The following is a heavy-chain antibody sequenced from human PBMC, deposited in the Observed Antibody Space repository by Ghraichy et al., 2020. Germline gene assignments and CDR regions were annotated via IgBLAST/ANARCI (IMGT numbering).Heavy chain of an antibody. CDR1: GVSISSNTYY. CDR3: VNGGTVTNLDY. V-gene: IGHV4-61*02. Sequence: SETLSLTCTVSGVSISSNTYYWNWIRQPAGKGLEWIGRIRAGGTTQYSPSLRSRVTMSVDTSKNQFSLKLSSVTAADTAVYYCVNGGTVTNLDYWGQGTLVTVSS. CDR2: IRAGGTT. J-gene: IGHJ4*02. D-gene: IGHD4-17*01.